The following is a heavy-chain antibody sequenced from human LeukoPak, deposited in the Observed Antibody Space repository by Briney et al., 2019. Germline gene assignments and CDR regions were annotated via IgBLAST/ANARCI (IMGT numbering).Heavy chain of an antibody. V-gene: IGHV3-33*01. J-gene: IGHJ6*02. Sequence: GRSLRLSCAASGFTFGSYGMHWVRQAPGKGLEWVAVIWYDGSNKYYADSVKGRFTISRDNSKNTLYLQMNSLRAEDTAVYYCARADYGGNFGYYYYGMDVWGQGTTVTVSS. D-gene: IGHD4-23*01. CDR2: IWYDGSNK. CDR1: GFTFGSYG. CDR3: ARADYGGNFGYYYYGMDV.